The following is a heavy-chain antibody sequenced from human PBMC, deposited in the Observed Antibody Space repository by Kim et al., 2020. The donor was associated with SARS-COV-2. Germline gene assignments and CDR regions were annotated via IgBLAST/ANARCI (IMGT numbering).Heavy chain of an antibody. CDR3: ARHSGWLARSEYFQH. J-gene: IGHJ1*01. D-gene: IGHD6-19*01. V-gene: IGHV4-39*01. Sequence: PSLRSRVTISVDTSKSQFSLKLSSVTAADTAVYYCARHSGWLARSEYFQHWGQGTLVTVSS.